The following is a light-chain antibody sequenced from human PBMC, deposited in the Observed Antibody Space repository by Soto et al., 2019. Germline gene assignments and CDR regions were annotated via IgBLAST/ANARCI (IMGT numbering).Light chain of an antibody. V-gene: IGLV4-69*01. J-gene: IGLJ2*01. CDR2: VNSDGSH. CDR3: QTWGSGIQV. CDR1: NGHSSHA. Sequence: QSVLTQSPSASASLGASVKLTCTLDNGHSSHAIAWHLQQPEKGPRYLMKVNSDGSHNKGDGIPDRFSGSSSGAERYLTISSLQSEDEADYYCQTWGSGIQVFGGGTKVTVL.